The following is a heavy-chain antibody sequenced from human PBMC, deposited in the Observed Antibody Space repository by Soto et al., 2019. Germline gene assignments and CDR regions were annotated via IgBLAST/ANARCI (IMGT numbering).Heavy chain of an antibody. CDR1: SDSISSYY. V-gene: IGHV4-59*08. D-gene: IGHD5-12*01. Sequence: SETLSLTCTVSSDSISSYYWSWIRQPPGKGLEWIGYIYYSGSTNYHPSLKSRVTISVDTSKNQFSLKLSSVTAADTAVYYCARGGGYDLHYLDYWGQGTLVTFSS. CDR2: IYYSGST. J-gene: IGHJ4*02. CDR3: ARGGGYDLHYLDY.